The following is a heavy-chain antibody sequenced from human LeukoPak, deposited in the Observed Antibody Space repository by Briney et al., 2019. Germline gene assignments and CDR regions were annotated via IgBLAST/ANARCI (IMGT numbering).Heavy chain of an antibody. CDR3: ARVFSEQQLWYYYYYMDV. Sequence: KSSETLSLTCAVSGGSISSSNWWIWVRQPPGKGLEWIGEIYHSGSTNYNPSLKSRVTISVDTSKNQFSLKLSSVTAADTAVYYCARVFSEQQLWYYYYYMDVWGKGTTVTVSS. D-gene: IGHD6-13*01. CDR1: GGSISSSNW. V-gene: IGHV4-4*02. J-gene: IGHJ6*03. CDR2: IYHSGST.